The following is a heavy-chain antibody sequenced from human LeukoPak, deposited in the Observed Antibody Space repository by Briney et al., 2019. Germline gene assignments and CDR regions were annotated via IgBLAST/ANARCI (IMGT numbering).Heavy chain of an antibody. Sequence: GGSLRLSCAASGLTVSSSYMNWVRQAPGKGLEWVSIIYNDGSTYYADSMKGRFTISRDNSKNTLYLQVNSLRAEDTAMYYCTRNILFAFDMWGQGTMVTVSS. J-gene: IGHJ3*02. CDR2: IYNDGST. CDR3: TRNILFAFDM. V-gene: IGHV3-53*01. CDR1: GLTVSSSY.